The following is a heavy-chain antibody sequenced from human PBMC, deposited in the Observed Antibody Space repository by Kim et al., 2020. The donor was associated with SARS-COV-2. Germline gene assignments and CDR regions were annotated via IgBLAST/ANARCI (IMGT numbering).Heavy chain of an antibody. CDR2: IYPGDYDT. D-gene: IGHD6-19*01. CDR1: GYSFTSYW. CDR3: ASGRSGLASAFDI. Sequence: GESLKISCKGSGYSFTSYWIGWVRQMPGKGLEWMGIIYPGDYDTRYSPSFQGQVTISADKSISTAYLPWSSLRASDTAMYYCASGRSGLASAFDIWGQGTMVTVSS. J-gene: IGHJ3*02. V-gene: IGHV5-51*01.